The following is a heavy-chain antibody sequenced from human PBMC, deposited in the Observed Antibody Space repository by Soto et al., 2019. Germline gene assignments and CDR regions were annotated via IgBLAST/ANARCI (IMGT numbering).Heavy chain of an antibody. CDR3: ARGINYYDSGDDAFDI. D-gene: IGHD3-10*01. J-gene: IGHJ3*02. CDR1: GYTFTSYD. CDR2: MNPNNGNT. Sequence: QVQLVQSGAEVKKPGASVKVSCKASGYTFTSYDINWVRQATGQGLEWMGWMNPNNGNTGYAQKFQGRVTMTRNTSISTAYMELSSLRSEDTAVYYCARGINYYDSGDDAFDIWGQGTMVTVSS. V-gene: IGHV1-8*01.